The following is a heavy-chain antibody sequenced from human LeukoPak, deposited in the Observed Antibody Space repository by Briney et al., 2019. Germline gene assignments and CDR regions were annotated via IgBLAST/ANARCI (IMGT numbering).Heavy chain of an antibody. Sequence: ASVKVSCKASGSTFTDYYMHWVRQAPAPGLEWMGWINPNSGGTNFAQKFQGRVTMTRDTSISTAYMELNRLRSDDTAVYYCATGTNYYYYYYMDVWGKGTTVTVSS. V-gene: IGHV1-2*02. J-gene: IGHJ6*03. CDR1: GSTFTDYY. CDR2: INPNSGGT. CDR3: ATGTNYYYYYYMDV.